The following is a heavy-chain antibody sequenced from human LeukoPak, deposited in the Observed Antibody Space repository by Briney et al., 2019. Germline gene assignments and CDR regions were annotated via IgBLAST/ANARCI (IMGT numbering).Heavy chain of an antibody. CDR3: ARERGVAARVWFDP. D-gene: IGHD6-6*01. CDR2: INHSGST. Sequence: SSETLSLTCAVYGGSFSGYYWSWIRQPPGKGLEWIGEINHSGSTNYNPSLKSRVTISVDTSKNQFSLKLSSVTAADTAVYYCARERGVAARVWFDPWGQGTLVTVSS. J-gene: IGHJ5*02. V-gene: IGHV4-34*01. CDR1: GGSFSGYY.